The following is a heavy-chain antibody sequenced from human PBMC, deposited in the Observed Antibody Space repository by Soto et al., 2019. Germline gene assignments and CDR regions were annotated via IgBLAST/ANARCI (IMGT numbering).Heavy chain of an antibody. CDR2: IYHSGST. D-gene: IGHD3-22*01. CDR3: ARISSGYDY. J-gene: IGHJ4*02. CDR1: GGSISSGGYS. Sequence: SETLSLTCAVSGGSISSGGYSWRWIRQPPGKGLEWIGYIYHSGSTYYNPSLKSRVTISVDRSKNQFSLKLSSVTAADTAVYYCARISSGYDYWGQGTLVTVSS. V-gene: IGHV4-30-2*01.